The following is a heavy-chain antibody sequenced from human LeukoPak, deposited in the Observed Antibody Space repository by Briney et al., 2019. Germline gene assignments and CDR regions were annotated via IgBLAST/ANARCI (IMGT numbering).Heavy chain of an antibody. Sequence: GGSLRLSCAASGFTFSSYAMRWVRQAPGKGLEWVSALSGSGGSTYYADSVKGRFTISRDNSKNTLHLQMNSLRAQDTPVYYCAKDHPPAVAGHRDIDYWGQGTLVAVSS. CDR1: GFTFSSYA. V-gene: IGHV3-23*01. CDR2: LSGSGGST. CDR3: AKDHPPAVAGHRDIDY. J-gene: IGHJ4*02. D-gene: IGHD6-19*01.